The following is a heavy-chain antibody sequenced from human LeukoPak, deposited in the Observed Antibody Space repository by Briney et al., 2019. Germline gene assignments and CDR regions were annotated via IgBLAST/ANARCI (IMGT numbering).Heavy chain of an antibody. J-gene: IGHJ4*02. D-gene: IGHD2-2*01. V-gene: IGHV3-11*03. CDR3: ARKNAVNSFDY. CDR1: GFTFSDYY. Sequence: PGGSLRLSCAASGFTFSDYYMSWIRQAPGKGLEWVSYISSSSSYTNYADSVKGRFTISRDNAKNSLYLQMNSLRAEDTAVYYCARKNAVNSFDYWGQGTLVTVSS. CDR2: ISSSSSYT.